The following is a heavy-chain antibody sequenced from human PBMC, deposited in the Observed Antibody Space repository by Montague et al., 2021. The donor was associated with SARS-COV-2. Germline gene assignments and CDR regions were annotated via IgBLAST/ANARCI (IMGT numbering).Heavy chain of an antibody. CDR3: ARLTQLGYCSSASCSPDLYFDY. CDR2: FSRSGGS. J-gene: IGHJ4*02. CDR1: GGSMSDYY. Sequence: SETLSLTCTVSGGSMSDYYWTWIRQPPGKGPGWIGYFSRSGGSNYSPSLRGRVTISLVTSRSQFSLQLSSVTAADTAFYYCARLTQLGYCSSASCSPDLYFDYWGQGFLVSVSS. V-gene: IGHV4-59*01. D-gene: IGHD2-15*01.